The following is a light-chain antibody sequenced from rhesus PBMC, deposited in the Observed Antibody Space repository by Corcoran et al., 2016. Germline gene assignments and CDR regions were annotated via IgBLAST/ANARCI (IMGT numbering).Light chain of an antibody. CDR1: QSLLHSNGNIF. CDR3: AQAIAFPLT. Sequence: DIVMTQTPLSLPITPGEPASISCRSSQSLLHSNGNIFLHWYLQQPGPFPRLLSYGGSNRASGVPARFSGSGAGNDVTLKISRVEAEDVGVYYCAQAIAFPLTFGGGTKVELK. V-gene: IGKV2-72*01. CDR2: GGS. J-gene: IGKJ4*01.